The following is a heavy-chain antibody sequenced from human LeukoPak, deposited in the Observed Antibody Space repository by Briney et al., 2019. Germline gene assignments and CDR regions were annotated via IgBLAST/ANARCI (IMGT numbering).Heavy chain of an antibody. CDR1: GGSLTSGGYP. V-gene: IGHV4-61*08. CDR3: ARDRAPGSVNWFDP. CDR2: IYYSGST. D-gene: IGHD3-10*01. J-gene: IGHJ5*02. Sequence: SETLSLTCAVSGGSLTSGGYPWSWIRQNAGKGLEWIGYIYYSGSTNYNPSLKSRVTISVDTSKNQFSLKLSSVTAADTAVYYCARDRAPGSVNWFDPWGQGTLVTVSS.